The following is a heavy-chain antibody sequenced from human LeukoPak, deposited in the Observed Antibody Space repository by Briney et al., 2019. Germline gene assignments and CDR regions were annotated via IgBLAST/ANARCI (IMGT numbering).Heavy chain of an antibody. CDR3: ARVAHLYSGNYYYFDY. CDR2: IYYSGST. CDR1: GGSFSGYY. Sequence: SETLSLTCAVYGGSFSGYYWSWIRQHPGKGLEWIGYIYYSGSTYYNPSLKSRVTISVDTSKNQFSLKLSSVTAADTAMFYCARVAHLYSGNYYYFDYWGQGTLVTVSS. V-gene: IGHV4-59*13. J-gene: IGHJ4*02. D-gene: IGHD1-26*01.